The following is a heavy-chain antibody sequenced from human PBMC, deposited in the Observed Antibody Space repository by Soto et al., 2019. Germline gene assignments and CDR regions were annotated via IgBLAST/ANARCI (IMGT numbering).Heavy chain of an antibody. Sequence: SETLSLTCTVSGGSISSYYWTWIRQPPGKGLEWIGYIYYSGITNYNPSLKSRVTISVDTSKNQFSLKLSSVTAADTAVYYCARLPWATYGGISALWGQGSRETV. D-gene: IGHD2-15*01. CDR2: IYYSGIT. CDR1: GGSISSYY. V-gene: IGHV4-59*01. J-gene: IGHJ4*02. CDR3: ARLPWATYGGISAL.